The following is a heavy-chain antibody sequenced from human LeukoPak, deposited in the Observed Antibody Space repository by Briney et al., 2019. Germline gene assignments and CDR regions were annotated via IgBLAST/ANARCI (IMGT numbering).Heavy chain of an antibody. Sequence: GGSLRLSCAASGSTFSSYAMHWVRQAPGKGLEWVAVIAYDGSNKYYADSVKGRFTISRDNSKNSLYLQMNSLRAEDTAVYYCASEHSGNYYRPFDYWGQGTLVTVSS. CDR2: IAYDGSNK. CDR1: GSTFSSYA. CDR3: ASEHSGNYYRPFDY. J-gene: IGHJ4*02. D-gene: IGHD1-26*01. V-gene: IGHV3-30*04.